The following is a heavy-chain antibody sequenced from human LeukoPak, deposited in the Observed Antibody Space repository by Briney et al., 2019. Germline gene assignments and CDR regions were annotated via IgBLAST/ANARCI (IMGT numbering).Heavy chain of an antibody. D-gene: IGHD1-7*01. CDR2: IRYDGSNK. J-gene: IGHJ6*03. CDR1: GFTFSSYA. Sequence: GGSLRLSCAASGFTFSSYAMNWVRQAPGKGLEWVAFIRYDGSNKYYADSVKGRFTISRDNSKNTLYLQMNSLRADDTAVYYCAKRRGLELTYYYHMDVWGKGTTVTVSS. CDR3: AKRRGLELTYYYHMDV. V-gene: IGHV3-30*02.